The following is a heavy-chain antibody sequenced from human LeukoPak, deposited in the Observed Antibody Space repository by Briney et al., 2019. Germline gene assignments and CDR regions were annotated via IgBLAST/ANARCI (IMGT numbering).Heavy chain of an antibody. CDR3: ARHVRATMVQGVKTDAFDI. Sequence: NASETLSLTCTVSGGSISSYYWSWIRQPPGKGLEWIGYIYYSGSTNYNPSLKSRVTISVDTSKNQFSLKLSSVTAADTAVYYCARHVRATMVQGVKTDAFDIWGQGTMVTVSS. CDR2: IYYSGST. V-gene: IGHV4-59*08. CDR1: GGSISSYY. D-gene: IGHD3-10*01. J-gene: IGHJ3*02.